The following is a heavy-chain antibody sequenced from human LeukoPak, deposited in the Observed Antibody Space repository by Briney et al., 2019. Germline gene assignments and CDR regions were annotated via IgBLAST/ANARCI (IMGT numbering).Heavy chain of an antibody. D-gene: IGHD3-9*01. CDR2: ISSSGSTI. J-gene: IGHJ4*02. CDR1: GFTFSDYY. V-gene: IGHV3-11*01. CDR3: AKGAGGLTGYVFDY. Sequence: GGSLRLSCAASGFTFSDYYMTWIRQAPGKGLEWVLYISSSGSTIYYADSVKGRFTISRDNAKNSLYLQMNSLRAEDTALYYCAKGAGGLTGYVFDYWGQGTLVTVSS.